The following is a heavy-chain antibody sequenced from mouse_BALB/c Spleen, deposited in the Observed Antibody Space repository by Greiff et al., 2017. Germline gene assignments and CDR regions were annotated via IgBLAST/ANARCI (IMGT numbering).Heavy chain of an antibody. CDR2: IDPSDSDT. V-gene: IGHV1-69*02. Sequence: QVQLQQSGAELVKPGAPVKLSCKASGYTFTSYWMNWVQQRPGRGLEWIGRIDPSDSDTHYNQKFKYKATLTVDKSSSTAYIQLSSLTSEDSAVYYCARGGFGNAYYFDYWGQGTTLTVSA. CDR1: GYTFTSYW. D-gene: IGHD2-1*01. J-gene: IGHJ2*01. CDR3: ARGGFGNAYYFDY.